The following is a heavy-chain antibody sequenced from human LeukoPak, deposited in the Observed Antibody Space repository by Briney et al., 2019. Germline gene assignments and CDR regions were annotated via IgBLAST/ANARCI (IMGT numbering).Heavy chain of an antibody. CDR1: GYTFTSYY. CDR2: IIPIFGTA. J-gene: IGHJ4*02. D-gene: IGHD2-2*01. V-gene: IGHV1-69*13. CDR3: ARIMGYCSSTSCYNPFDY. Sequence: ASVKVSCKASGYTFTSYYMHWVRQAPGQGLEWMGVIIPIFGTANYAQKFQGRVTITADESTSTAYMELSSLRSEDTAVYYCARIMGYCSSTSCYNPFDYWGQGTLVTVSS.